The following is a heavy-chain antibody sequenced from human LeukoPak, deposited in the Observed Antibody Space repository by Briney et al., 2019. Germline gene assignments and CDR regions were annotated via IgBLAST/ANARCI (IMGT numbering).Heavy chain of an antibody. V-gene: IGHV5-51*01. J-gene: IGHJ6*03. D-gene: IGHD3-10*01. CDR1: GYSFTSYW. CDR2: IYPGDCDT. Sequence: GESLKISCKGSGYSFTSYWIGWVRQMPGKGLEGMGIIYPGDCDTRYSPSFQGQVTISADKSISTAYLQWSSLKASDTAMYYCARPYYYGSGSRGSHYYYYMDVWGKGTTVTVSS. CDR3: ARPYYYGSGSRGSHYYYYMDV.